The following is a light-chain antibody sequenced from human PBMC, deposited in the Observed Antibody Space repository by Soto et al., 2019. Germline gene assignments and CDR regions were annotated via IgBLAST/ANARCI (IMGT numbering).Light chain of an antibody. J-gene: IGKJ1*01. CDR1: QSVSSSY. Sequence: DIVLTQSPGTLSLSPGERATLSCRASQSVSSSYLAWYQQKPAQTPRLLIYGASSRATGIPDRFSGSGSGTDFTLTISRLEPEDFAVYYCQQYGSSPGTFGQGTKVEVK. V-gene: IGKV3-20*01. CDR3: QQYGSSPGT. CDR2: GAS.